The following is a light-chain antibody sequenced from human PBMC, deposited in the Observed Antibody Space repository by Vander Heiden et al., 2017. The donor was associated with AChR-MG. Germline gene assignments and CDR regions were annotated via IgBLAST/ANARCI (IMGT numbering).Light chain of an antibody. CDR3: QRCDTSPWT. V-gene: IGKV3-20*01. Sequence: EIVLTQSPATLSLSPGDRATLSCRASQSVSSSYVAWYQQNPEQPPRLIMYGATSPASDIPRRSGSGWCATDFTLTSSRLEHEDVAEYCWQRCDTSPWTFGQGTKVDIK. J-gene: IGKJ1*01. CDR2: GAT. CDR1: QSVSSSY.